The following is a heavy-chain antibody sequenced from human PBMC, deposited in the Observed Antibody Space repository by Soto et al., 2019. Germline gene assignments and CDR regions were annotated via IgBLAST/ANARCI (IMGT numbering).Heavy chain of an antibody. CDR1: GFTFSSYG. J-gene: IGHJ6*03. CDR3: ARDRGSKLKAYYYMDV. CDR2: IWYDGSNK. D-gene: IGHD2-15*01. V-gene: IGHV3-33*01. Sequence: QVQLVESGGGVVQPGRSLRLSCAASGFTFSSYGMHWVRQAPGKGLEWVAVIWYDGSNKYYADSVKGRFTISRDNSKKTLYLQMNSLRAEDTAVYYCARDRGSKLKAYYYMDVWGKGTTVTVSS.